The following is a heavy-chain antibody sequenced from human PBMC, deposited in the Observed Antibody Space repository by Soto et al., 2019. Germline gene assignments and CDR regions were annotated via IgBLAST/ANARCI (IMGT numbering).Heavy chain of an antibody. J-gene: IGHJ4*02. CDR1: GFSFSSYW. V-gene: IGHV3-7*03. Sequence: GGSLRLSCAASGFSFSSYWMSWVRQAPGRGLEWVANINQDATRESYVDSVEGQFSISRDNAKNSLYLQMNSLRVEDTAVYYCAKVGLFDGNKPITFEFWGQGTLVTVSS. CDR3: AKVGLFDGNKPITFEF. D-gene: IGHD3-10*01. CDR2: INQDATRE.